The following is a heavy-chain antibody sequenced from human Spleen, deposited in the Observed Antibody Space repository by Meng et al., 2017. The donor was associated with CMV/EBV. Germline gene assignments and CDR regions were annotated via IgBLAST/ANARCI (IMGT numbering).Heavy chain of an antibody. V-gene: IGHV1-18*01. D-gene: IGHD3-22*01. Sequence: ASVKVSCKASGFTFTNYAFTWVRQAPGQGLEWMGWINPDGGTTTYAQKFQGGLTLTSNTSTSTVYMELSRLTSEDTAVYYCARDLVGYDTFDILGQGTLFTVSS. CDR3: ARDLVGYDTFDI. J-gene: IGHJ3*02. CDR1: GFTFTNYA. CDR2: INPDGGTT.